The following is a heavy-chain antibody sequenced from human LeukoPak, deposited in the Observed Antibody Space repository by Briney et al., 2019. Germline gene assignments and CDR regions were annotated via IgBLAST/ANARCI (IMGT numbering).Heavy chain of an antibody. CDR2: IYWDDDK. V-gene: IGHV2-5*02. Sequence: SGSTLVKPTQTLTLTCTFSGFSLSTSGVGVGWIRQPPGKALEWLALIYWDDDKRYSPSLKSRLTITKDTSKNQVVLTMTNMDPVDTATYYCALTPPKKAYFDYWGQGTLVTVSS. J-gene: IGHJ4*02. CDR3: ALTPPKKAYFDY. CDR1: GFSLSTSGVG.